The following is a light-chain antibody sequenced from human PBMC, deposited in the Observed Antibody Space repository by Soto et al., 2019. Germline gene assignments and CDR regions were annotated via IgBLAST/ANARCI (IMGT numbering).Light chain of an antibody. CDR3: QSYDSSLSGYV. CDR2: GKS. CDR1: SSNIGAGYD. Sequence: QSVLTQPPSVSGAPGQRVTISCTGSSSNIGAGYDVHWYQQLPGTAPKLLTNGKSNRPSGVPDRFSGSKSGTSASLAITGLQAEDEADYYCQSYDSSLSGYVFGTGTKLTVL. J-gene: IGLJ1*01. V-gene: IGLV1-40*01.